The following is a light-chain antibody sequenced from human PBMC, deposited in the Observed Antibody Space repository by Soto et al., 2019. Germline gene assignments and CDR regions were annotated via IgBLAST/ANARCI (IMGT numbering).Light chain of an antibody. CDR3: SLYTTDSTYV. CDR2: AVN. J-gene: IGLJ1*01. Sequence: QSVLTQPPSASGSPGQSVTISCTGTSSDVGGYKYVSWYQQYPGKAPKLMIYAVNKRPSGVPDRFSGSKSGNTASLTVSGLQAEDETEYYCSLYTTDSTYVFGTGTKLTVL. V-gene: IGLV2-8*01. CDR1: SSDVGGYKY.